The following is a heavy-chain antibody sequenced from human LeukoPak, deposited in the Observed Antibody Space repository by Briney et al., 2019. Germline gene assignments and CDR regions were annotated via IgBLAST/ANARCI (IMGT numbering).Heavy chain of an antibody. D-gene: IGHD3-22*01. J-gene: IGHJ4*02. V-gene: IGHV3-21*01. CDR2: ISSSSSYI. CDR1: GFTFSSYS. CDR3: ARDRSDYYDSSGYYRGELDY. Sequence: PGGSLRLSCAASGFTFSSYSMNWVRQAPGKGLEWVSSISSSSSYIFYADSVKGRFTISRDNAKNSLYLQMNSLRAEDTAVYYCARDRSDYYDSSGYYRGELDYWGQGNLVTVSS.